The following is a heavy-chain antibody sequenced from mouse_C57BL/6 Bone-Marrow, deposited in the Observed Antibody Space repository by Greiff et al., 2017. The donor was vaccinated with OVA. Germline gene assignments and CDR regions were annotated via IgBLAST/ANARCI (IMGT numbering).Heavy chain of an antibody. Sequence: EVQLQESGPVLVKPGPSVKISCKASGFTFTDYYMHWVKQSHGKSLEWIGLVYPYNGGTSYNQKFKGKAPLTVDTSSSTAYMELNSLTAEDSAVYYCARNYGSSWYFDVWGTGTTVTVSS. J-gene: IGHJ1*03. CDR3: ARNYGSSWYFDV. CDR2: VYPYNGGT. D-gene: IGHD1-1*01. CDR1: GFTFTDYY. V-gene: IGHV1-36*01.